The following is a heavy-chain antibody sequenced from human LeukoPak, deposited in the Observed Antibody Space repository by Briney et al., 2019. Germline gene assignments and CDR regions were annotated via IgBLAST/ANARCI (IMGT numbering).Heavy chain of an antibody. Sequence: GASVKVSCKASGYTFTSYDINWVRQATGQGLEWMGWMNPNSGNTGYAQKFQGRVTITRNTSISTAYMELSSLRSEDTAVYYCAREGQTYYDFWSGYYVFDYWGQGTLVTVSS. CDR2: MNPNSGNT. V-gene: IGHV1-8*01. D-gene: IGHD3-3*01. J-gene: IGHJ4*02. CDR1: GYTFTSYD. CDR3: AREGQTYYDFWSGYYVFDY.